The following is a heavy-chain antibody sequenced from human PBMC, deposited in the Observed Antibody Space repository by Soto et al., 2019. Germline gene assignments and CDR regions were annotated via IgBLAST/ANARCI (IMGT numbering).Heavy chain of an antibody. CDR3: ASARSAAAGPFDY. V-gene: IGHV3-33*01. CDR2: IWYDGSNK. CDR1: GFTFSSYG. J-gene: IGHJ4*02. D-gene: IGHD6-13*01. Sequence: GSLRLSCAASGFTFSSYGMHWVRQAPGKGLEWVAVIWYDGSNKYYADSVKGRFTISRDNSKNTLYLQMNSLRAEDTAVYYCASARSAAAGPFDYWGQGTLVTVSS.